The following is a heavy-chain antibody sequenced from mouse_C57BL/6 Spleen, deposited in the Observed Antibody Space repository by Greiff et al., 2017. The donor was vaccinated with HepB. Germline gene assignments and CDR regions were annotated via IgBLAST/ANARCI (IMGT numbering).Heavy chain of an antibody. CDR1: GYTFTSYG. D-gene: IGHD6-1*01. CDR2: IYPRSGNT. CDR3: AREGDTTGYYYAMDY. J-gene: IGHJ4*01. Sequence: VKLMESRAELARPGASVKLSCKASGYTFTSYGISWVKQRTGQGLEWIGEIYPRSGNTYYNEKFKGKATLTADKSSSTAYMELRSLTSEDSAVYFCAREGDTTGYYYAMDYWGQGTSVTVSS. V-gene: IGHV1-81*01.